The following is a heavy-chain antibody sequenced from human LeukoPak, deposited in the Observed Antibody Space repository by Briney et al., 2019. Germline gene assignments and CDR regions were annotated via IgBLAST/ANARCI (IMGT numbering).Heavy chain of an antibody. Sequence: SETLSLTCTVSGGSISSGSYYWSWIRQPAGKGLEWIGRIYTSGSTNYNPSLKSRVTISVDTSKNQFSLKLSSVTAADTAVYYCARALPQGGGSGYYSYYYYMDVWGKGTTVTVSS. CDR2: IYTSGST. J-gene: IGHJ6*03. CDR1: GGSISSGSYY. D-gene: IGHD3-3*01. V-gene: IGHV4-61*02. CDR3: ARALPQGGGSGYYSYYYYMDV.